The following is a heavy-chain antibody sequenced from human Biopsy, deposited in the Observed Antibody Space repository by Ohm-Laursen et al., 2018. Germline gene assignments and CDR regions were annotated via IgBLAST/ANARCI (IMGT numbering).Heavy chain of an antibody. CDR3: ARDDAVTVIRGLYY. Sequence: GTLSLTCTVSGGSISSYYWNWIRQPPGKGLERIGDIYYSGTTDYSPSLRSRITISIDESKNQFFLKLSSVTAEDTAVYYCARDDAVTVIRGLYYWGQGALVTVSS. D-gene: IGHD2-21*02. V-gene: IGHV4-59*01. J-gene: IGHJ4*02. CDR1: GGSISSYY. CDR2: IYYSGTT.